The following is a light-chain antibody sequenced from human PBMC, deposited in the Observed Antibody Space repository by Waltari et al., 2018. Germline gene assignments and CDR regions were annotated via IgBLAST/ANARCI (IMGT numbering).Light chain of an antibody. CDR2: EVI. CDR1: SNNVGSYDL. CDR3: CSYAGSAPRLV. V-gene: IGLV2-23*02. J-gene: IGLJ3*02. Sequence: TGTSNNVGSYDLVSWYQFRPGEVPKLLIYEVIKRPSGVSDRFSGSKSDNTASLTISRLQAEDEAAYYCCSYAGSAPRLVFGGGTNLTVL.